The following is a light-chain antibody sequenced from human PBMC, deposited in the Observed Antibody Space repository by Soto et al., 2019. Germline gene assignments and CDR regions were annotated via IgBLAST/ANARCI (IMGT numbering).Light chain of an antibody. J-gene: IGLJ1*01. Sequence: QSALTQPPSASGSPGQSVTISCTGTSSDVGGYKYVCWYQQHPGKAPKLMIYEVNKRPSGVPDRFSGSKSGNTASLTVSGLQAEDEADYYCSAYAGSNNFVFGTGTKLTVL. CDR3: SAYAGSNNFV. V-gene: IGLV2-8*01. CDR2: EVN. CDR1: SSDVGGYKY.